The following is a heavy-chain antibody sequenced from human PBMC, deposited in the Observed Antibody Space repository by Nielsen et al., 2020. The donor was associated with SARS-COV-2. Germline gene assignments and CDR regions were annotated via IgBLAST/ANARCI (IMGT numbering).Heavy chain of an antibody. CDR2: ISGSGGST. CDR1: GFAFSNYA. V-gene: IGHV3-23*01. CDR3: ARDADSYGFDY. D-gene: IGHD5-18*01. J-gene: IGHJ4*02. Sequence: GESLKISCAASGFAFSNYAMSWVRQTSGKGLEWVSSISGSGGSTYHAASVKGRFTISRDNSKNTLYLQMNSLRAEDTAVYYCARDADSYGFDYWGQGTLVTVSS.